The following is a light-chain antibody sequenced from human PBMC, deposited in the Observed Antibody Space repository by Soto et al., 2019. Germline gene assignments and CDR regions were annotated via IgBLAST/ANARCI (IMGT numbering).Light chain of an antibody. CDR1: RSISSW. Sequence: DIQMTQSPSTLSASVGDRVTITCRASRSISSWLAWYQQKPGKAPKLLIYKTSNLESGVPSRFGGSGSGTEFSLTISSLQPDDFATYYCQQYKSCSLTFGGGTKVDI. J-gene: IGKJ4*01. V-gene: IGKV1-5*03. CDR2: KTS. CDR3: QQYKSCSLT.